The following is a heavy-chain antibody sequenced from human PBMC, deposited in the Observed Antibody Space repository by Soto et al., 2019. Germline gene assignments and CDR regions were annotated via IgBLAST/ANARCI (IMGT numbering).Heavy chain of an antibody. V-gene: IGHV4-39*01. D-gene: IGHD6-13*01. CDR3: ARQAAAGTYYYYYYGMDV. CDR1: GGSISSSSYY. Sequence: NPAETLSLTCTVSGGSISSSSYYWGWIRQPPGKGLEWIGSIYYSGSTYYNPSLKSRVTISVDTSKNQFSLKLSSVTAADTAVYYCARQAAAGTYYYYYYGMDVWGQGTTVTVSS. J-gene: IGHJ6*02. CDR2: IYYSGST.